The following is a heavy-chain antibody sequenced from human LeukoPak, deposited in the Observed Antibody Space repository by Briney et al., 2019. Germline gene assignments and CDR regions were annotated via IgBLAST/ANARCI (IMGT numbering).Heavy chain of an antibody. CDR3: ARPPREGDAFDI. J-gene: IGHJ3*02. Sequence: GGALRLSCAASGFTFSDYYMSWIRQAPGKGLEWVSYISSSGSTIYYADSVKGRFTIARDNAKNSLYLQMNSLRAEDTAVYYCARPPREGDAFDIWGQXTMVTVSS. V-gene: IGHV3-11*01. CDR2: ISSSGSTI. CDR1: GFTFSDYY. D-gene: IGHD1-26*01.